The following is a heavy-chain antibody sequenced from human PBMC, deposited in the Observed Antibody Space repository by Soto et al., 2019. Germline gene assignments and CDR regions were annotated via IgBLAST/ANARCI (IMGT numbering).Heavy chain of an antibody. CDR2: INPANGVA. CDR1: GYTLTSHH. CDR3: ARGGGVGLDGSAAFDI. J-gene: IGHJ3*02. V-gene: IGHV1-46*01. Sequence: QVHLVKSGAEVKKPGASMKVSCTASGYTLTSHHVHWVRQAPGRRLEWMGSINPANGVAQYTARFQGRVIMTSDTSTSTVYMEFRGLTSEDTAIFYCARGGGVGLDGSAAFDIWGQGTMVTVSS. D-gene: IGHD1-1*01.